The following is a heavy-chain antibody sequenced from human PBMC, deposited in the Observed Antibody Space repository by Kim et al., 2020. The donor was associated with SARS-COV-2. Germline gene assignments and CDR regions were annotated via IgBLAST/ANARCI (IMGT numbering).Heavy chain of an antibody. Sequence: SETLSLTCTVSGGSISSSSYYWGWIRQPPGKGLEWIGSIYYSGSTYYNPSLKSRVTISVDTSKNQFSLKLSSVTAADTAVYYCARHSGYYGSGSYYNDYYYGMDVWGQGTTVTVSS. J-gene: IGHJ6*02. V-gene: IGHV4-39*01. D-gene: IGHD3-10*01. CDR1: GGSISSSSYY. CDR3: ARHSGYYGSGSYYNDYYYGMDV. CDR2: IYYSGST.